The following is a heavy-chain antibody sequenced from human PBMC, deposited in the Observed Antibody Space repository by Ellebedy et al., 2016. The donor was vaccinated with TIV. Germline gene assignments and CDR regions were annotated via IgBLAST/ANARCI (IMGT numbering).Heavy chain of an antibody. CDR2: INHSGST. J-gene: IGHJ4*02. D-gene: IGHD3-10*01. CDR1: GGSISAYY. CDR3: ARGARSVYYYGSGSYLIYFDY. Sequence: MPLETLSLTCTVSGGSISAYYWSWIRQPPGKGLEWIGEINHSGSTNYNPSLKSRVTISVDTSKNQFSLKLSSVTAADTAVYYCARGARSVYYYGSGSYLIYFDYWGQGTLVTVSS. V-gene: IGHV4-34*01.